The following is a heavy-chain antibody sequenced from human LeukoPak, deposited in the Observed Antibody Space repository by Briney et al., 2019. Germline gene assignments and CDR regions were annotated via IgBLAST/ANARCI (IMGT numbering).Heavy chain of an antibody. CDR2: IYYSGST. CDR1: GGSISRYY. CDR3: ARLVGGVIVNYYYFDY. J-gene: IGHJ4*02. V-gene: IGHV4-59*08. Sequence: SETLSLTCTVSGGSISRYYWSWIRQPPGQGLEWIGYIYYSGSTNYNPSLKSRVTISVHTSKNQFSLKLSSVTAADTAVYYCARLVGGVIVNYYYFDYWGQGTLVTVSS. D-gene: IGHD3-16*02.